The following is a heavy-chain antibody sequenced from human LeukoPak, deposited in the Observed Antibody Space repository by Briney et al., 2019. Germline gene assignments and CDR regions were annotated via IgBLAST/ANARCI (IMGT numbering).Heavy chain of an antibody. Sequence: SETLSLTCAVYGGSFSGYYWSWIRQPPGKGLEWIGEINHSGSTNYNPSLKSRVTISVDTSKNQFSLKLSSVTAADTAVYYCASLIYCNSPSCPLKWGQGILVTVSS. D-gene: IGHD2-2*01. CDR1: GGSFSGYY. V-gene: IGHV4-34*01. CDR2: INHSGST. J-gene: IGHJ4*02. CDR3: ASLIYCNSPSCPLK.